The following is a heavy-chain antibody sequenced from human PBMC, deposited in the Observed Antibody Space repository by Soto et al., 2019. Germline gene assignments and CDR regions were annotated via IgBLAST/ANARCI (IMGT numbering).Heavy chain of an antibody. D-gene: IGHD6-13*01. Sequence: PGASLKISCKGSGYSFTSYWISWLRQKPGKGLEWMGRIDPSNSYIDYSPSFQGHVTMSRDKSINTAYLQWTSLKASDTAMYYCARNGASGYSSSWYPNWFDPWGQGTLVTVS. CDR3: ARNGASGYSSSWYPNWFDP. J-gene: IGHJ5*02. CDR1: GYSFTSYW. V-gene: IGHV5-10-1*01. CDR2: IDPSNSYI.